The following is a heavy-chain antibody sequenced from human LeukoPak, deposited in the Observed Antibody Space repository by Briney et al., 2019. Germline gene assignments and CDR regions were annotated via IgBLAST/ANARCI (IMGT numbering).Heavy chain of an antibody. CDR1: GFTFSSYG. CDR3: AKDGQQLAPDHYYYYMDV. J-gene: IGHJ6*03. V-gene: IGHV3-30*18. CDR2: ISYDGSNK. Sequence: GGSLRLSCAASGFTFSSYGMHWVRQAPGKGLEWVAVISYDGSNKYYADSVKGRFTISRDNSKNTLYLQMNSLRAEDTAVYYCAKDGQQLAPDHYYYYMDVWGKGTTVTVSS. D-gene: IGHD6-13*01.